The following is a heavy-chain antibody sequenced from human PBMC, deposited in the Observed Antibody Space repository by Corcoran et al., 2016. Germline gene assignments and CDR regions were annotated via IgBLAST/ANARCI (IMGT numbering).Heavy chain of an antibody. Sequence: QVQLVQSGAEVKKPGASVKVSCKASGYTFTSYYMHWVRQAPGQGLEWMGIINPSGGSTSYAQKFQGRVTMTRDTSTSTADMELSSRRAEDTAVYYCARERVVGGGGMDVWGQGTTVTVFS. D-gene: IGHD2-2*01. J-gene: IGHJ6*02. CDR2: INPSGGST. CDR3: ARERVVGGGGMDV. CDR1: GYTFTSYY. V-gene: IGHV1-46*01.